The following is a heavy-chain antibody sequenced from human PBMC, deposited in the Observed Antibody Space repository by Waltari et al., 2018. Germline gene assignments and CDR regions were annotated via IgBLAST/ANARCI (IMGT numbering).Heavy chain of an antibody. CDR1: GFTFSSYW. D-gene: IGHD5-12*01. CDR2: IYYSGST. CDR3: ARVSITYAFDI. J-gene: IGHJ3*02. Sequence: VQLVESGGGLVQPGGSLRLSCAASGFTFSSYWMHWVRQAPGKGLVWIGYIYYSGSTNYNPSLKSRVTISVDTSKNQFSLKLSSVTAADTAVYYCARVSITYAFDIWGQGTMVTVSS. V-gene: IGHV4-59*01.